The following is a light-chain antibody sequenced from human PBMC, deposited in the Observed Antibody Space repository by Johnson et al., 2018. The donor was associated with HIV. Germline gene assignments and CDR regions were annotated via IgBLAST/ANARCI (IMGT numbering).Light chain of an antibody. J-gene: IGLJ1*01. CDR3: GTWDSSLSAGV. CDR2: DRN. Sequence: QSVLTQPPSVSAAPGQKVTISCSGNTSNIGSNSVSWYQHLPGIAPKLLVYDRNKRPSGIPDRFSGSTSGTSATLGITGLQTGDEADYYCGTWDSSLSAGVFGSGTKVTVL. V-gene: IGLV1-51*01. CDR1: TSNIGSNS.